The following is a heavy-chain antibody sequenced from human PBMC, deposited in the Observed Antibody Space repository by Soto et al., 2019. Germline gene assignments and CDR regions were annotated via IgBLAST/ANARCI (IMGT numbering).Heavy chain of an antibody. CDR3: AKDRTDYYFDY. J-gene: IGHJ4*02. D-gene: IGHD4-17*01. CDR1: GFTFSSYG. Sequence: GGSLRLSCAASGFTFSSYGMHWVRQAPGKGLEWVAVTSSDGNAKYYADSVKGRFTISRDNSKNTLYLQMNGLRADDTAVYYCAKDRTDYYFDYWGQGTLVTVSS. V-gene: IGHV3-30*18. CDR2: TSSDGNAK.